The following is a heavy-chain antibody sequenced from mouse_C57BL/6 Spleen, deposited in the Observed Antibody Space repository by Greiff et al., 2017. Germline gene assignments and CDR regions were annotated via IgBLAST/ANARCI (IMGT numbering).Heavy chain of an antibody. D-gene: IGHD2-5*01. CDR1: GYAFSSYW. V-gene: IGHV1-80*01. Sequence: QVQLQQSGAELVKPGASVKISCKASGYAFSSYWMNWVKQRPGKGLEWIGQIYPGDGDTNYNGKFKGKATLTADKSSSTAYLQLSSLTSEDAAVYFCARSPPYYSNPLGYAMDDWGQGTTVTVSS. CDR2: IYPGDGDT. J-gene: IGHJ4*01. CDR3: ARSPPYYSNPLGYAMDD.